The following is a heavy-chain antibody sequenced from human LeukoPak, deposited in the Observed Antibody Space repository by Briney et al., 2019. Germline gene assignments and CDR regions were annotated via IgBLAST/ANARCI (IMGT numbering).Heavy chain of an antibody. CDR1: GGSISSYD. V-gene: IGHV4-59*01. CDR2: ICYSGST. D-gene: IGHD2-15*01. Sequence: SETLSLTCTVSGGSISSYDWSWIRQPPGKGLEWIGYICYSGSTNYNPSLKSRVTMSVDTSKNQFSLKLSSVTAADTAVYYCARPLGYCSGGSCNGDAFDIWGQGTIVTVSS. CDR3: ARPLGYCSGGSCNGDAFDI. J-gene: IGHJ3*02.